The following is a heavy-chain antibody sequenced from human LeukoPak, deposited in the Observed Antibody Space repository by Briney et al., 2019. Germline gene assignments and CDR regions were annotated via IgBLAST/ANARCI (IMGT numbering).Heavy chain of an antibody. Sequence: SETLSLTCTVSGDSISSSYWTWIRQPPGKGLEWIGYIYYSGTTDYNPSLRSRVTISVDTPKNQFSLKLTSVTAADTAVYYCARDFAVTTAYYYGVDVWGQGITVTVSS. CDR3: ARDFAVTTAYYYGVDV. V-gene: IGHV4-59*01. J-gene: IGHJ6*02. CDR2: IYYSGTT. D-gene: IGHD4-17*01. CDR1: GDSISSSY.